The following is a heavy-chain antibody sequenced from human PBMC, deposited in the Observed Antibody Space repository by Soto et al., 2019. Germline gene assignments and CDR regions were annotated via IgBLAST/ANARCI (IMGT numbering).Heavy chain of an antibody. CDR3: ATRNPLYYDILTEPKHLMDA. V-gene: IGHV1-24*01. D-gene: IGHD3-9*01. J-gene: IGHJ6*02. CDR1: GYTLTELS. Sequence: SVKVSCKVSGYTLTELSMHWVRQAPGKGLEWMGGFDPEDGETIYAQKFQGRVTMTEDTSTDTAYMELSSLRSEDTAVYYCATRNPLYYDILTEPKHLMDAWGQGTTVTVSS. CDR2: FDPEDGET.